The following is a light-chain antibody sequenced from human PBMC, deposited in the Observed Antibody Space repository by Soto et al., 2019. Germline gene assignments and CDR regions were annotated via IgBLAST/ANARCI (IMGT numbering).Light chain of an antibody. J-gene: IGLJ2*01. CDR3: SSYTSSSTLGVV. Sequence: QSALTQPASVSGSPGQSITISRTGTSSDDGGYNYVSWYQQHPGKAPKLMIYDVSNRPSGVSNRFSGSKSGNTASLTISGLQAEDEADYYCSSYTSSSTLGVVFGGGTKLTV. CDR2: DVS. V-gene: IGLV2-14*01. CDR1: SSDDGGYNY.